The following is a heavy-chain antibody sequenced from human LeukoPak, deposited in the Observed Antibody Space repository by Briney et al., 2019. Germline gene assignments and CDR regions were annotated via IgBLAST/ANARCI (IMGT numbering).Heavy chain of an antibody. CDR1: GYIFTSYA. D-gene: IGHD3-22*01. CDR3: ARDEHDSSGYYYQH. V-gene: IGHV7-4-1*02. J-gene: IGHJ1*01. CDR2: ISTHTGNP. Sequence: ASVKVSCKASGYIFTSYAINWVRQAPGQGLEWMGWISTHTGNPTYAQGFTGRFVFSLDTSVSTAYLQISSLKAEDTAVYYCARDEHDSSGYYYQHWGQGTLVTVSS.